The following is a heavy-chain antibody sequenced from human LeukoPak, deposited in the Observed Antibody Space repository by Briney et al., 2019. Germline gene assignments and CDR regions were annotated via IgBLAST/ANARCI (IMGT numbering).Heavy chain of an antibody. CDR2: ISYDGSNK. V-gene: IGHV3-30*18. CDR1: GFTFSSYG. CDR3: AKDQPTTAAGTLNPMDV. D-gene: IGHD6-13*01. Sequence: GGSLRLSCAASGFTFSSYGMHWVRQAPGKGLEWVAIISYDGSNKYYADSVKGRFTISRDNSKNTLYLQMNSLRAEDTAVYYCAKDQPTTAAGTLNPMDVWGKGTTVTVSS. J-gene: IGHJ6*03.